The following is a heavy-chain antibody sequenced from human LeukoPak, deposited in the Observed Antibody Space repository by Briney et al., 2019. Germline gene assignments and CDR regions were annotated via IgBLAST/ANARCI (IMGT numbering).Heavy chain of an antibody. J-gene: IGHJ4*02. V-gene: IGHV3-21*01. CDR2: ISSSSSYI. Sequence: GGSLRLSCAASGFTVSSNYMSWVRQAPGKGLEWVSSISSSSSYIYYADSVKGRFTISRDNAKNSLYLQMNSLRAEDTAVYYCARGQVLRFLEWFVDYWGQGTLVTVSS. CDR1: GFTVSSNY. D-gene: IGHD3-3*01. CDR3: ARGQVLRFLEWFVDY.